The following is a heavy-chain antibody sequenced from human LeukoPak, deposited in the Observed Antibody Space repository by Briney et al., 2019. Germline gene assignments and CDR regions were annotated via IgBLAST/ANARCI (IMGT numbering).Heavy chain of an antibody. Sequence: SETLSLTCAVYGGSFSGYYWSWIRQPPGKGLEWIGEINHSGSTNYNPSLKSRVTISVDTSKNQFSLKLSSVTAADTAVYYCARGLSNSRRTLLGLDYWGEGTLVTVSS. D-gene: IGHD3-16*01. J-gene: IGHJ4*02. V-gene: IGHV4-34*01. CDR1: GGSFSGYY. CDR2: INHSGST. CDR3: ARGLSNSRRTLLGLDY.